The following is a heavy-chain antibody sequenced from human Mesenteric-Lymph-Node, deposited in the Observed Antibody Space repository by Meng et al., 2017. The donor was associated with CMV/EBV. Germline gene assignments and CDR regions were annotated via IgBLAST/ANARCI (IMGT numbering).Heavy chain of an antibody. CDR1: GGSFSGYY. D-gene: IGHD4-11*01. V-gene: IGHV4-34*01. Sequence: SETLSLTCAVYGGSFSGYYWSWIRQPPGKGLEWIGEINHSGSTNYNPSLKSRVTMSVDTSKNQFSLKLTSATAADTAVYYCARMTTVNAFDIWGQGTMVTVSS. CDR2: INHSGST. CDR3: ARMTTVNAFDI. J-gene: IGHJ3*02.